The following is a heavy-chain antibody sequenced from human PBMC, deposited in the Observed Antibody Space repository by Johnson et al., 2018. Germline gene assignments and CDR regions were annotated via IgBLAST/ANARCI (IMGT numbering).Heavy chain of an antibody. CDR3: ARLRITGTIIYYYGMDV. CDR1: GGTFSSYA. J-gene: IGHJ6*02. D-gene: IGHD1-20*01. CDR2: IIPIFGTA. Sequence: QVQLVESGAEVKKPGSSVKVSCKASGGTFSSYAISWVRQAPGQGLELMGGIIPIFGTANYAQKFQGRVTITADESTSTAYMELSSLRSEDTAVYYCARLRITGTIIYYYGMDVWGQGTTVTVSS. V-gene: IGHV1-69*01.